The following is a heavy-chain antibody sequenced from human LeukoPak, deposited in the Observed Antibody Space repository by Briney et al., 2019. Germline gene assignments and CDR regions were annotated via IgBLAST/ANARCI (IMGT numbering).Heavy chain of an antibody. D-gene: IGHD1-1*01. CDR2: INHSGST. CDR3: ARAIWSYMDV. CDR1: GGSFIGYY. Sequence: SETLSLTCAVYGGSFIGYYWSWIRQPPGKGLEWIGEINHSGSTNYNPSLKSRVTISVDTSKNQFSLKLSSVTAADTAVYYCARAIWSYMDVWGKGTTVTVSS. V-gene: IGHV4-34*01. J-gene: IGHJ6*03.